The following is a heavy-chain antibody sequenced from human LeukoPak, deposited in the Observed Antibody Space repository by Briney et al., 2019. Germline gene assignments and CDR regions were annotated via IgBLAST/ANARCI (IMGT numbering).Heavy chain of an antibody. CDR1: GFIFSSFA. CDR3: ARGRLSDGKTYRPTWFDY. D-gene: IGHD3-16*01. J-gene: IGHJ4*02. V-gene: IGHV3-30-3*01. CDR2: ISYDENNK. Sequence: GGSLRLSCAASGFIFSSFAMHWVRQAPGKGLEWVAVISYDENNKFYADSVQGRFTISRDNSKNTLYLQMNSLRAEDTAMYYCARGRLSDGKTYRPTWFDYWGQGTLVTVSS.